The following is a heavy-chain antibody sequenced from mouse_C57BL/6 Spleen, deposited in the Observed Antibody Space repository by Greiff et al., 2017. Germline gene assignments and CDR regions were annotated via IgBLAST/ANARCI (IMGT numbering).Heavy chain of an antibody. CDR1: GYSITSDY. J-gene: IGHJ1*03. Sequence: EVHLVESGPGLAKPSQTLSLTCSVTGYSITSDYWNWIRKFPGNKLEYMGYISDSGSTYYKPSLKSRISITRDTSKNQYYMQLNSVTTEDTATYYCARYDGSRNWYFEVWGTGTTVTVSS. V-gene: IGHV3-8*01. CDR2: ISDSGST. D-gene: IGHD1-1*01. CDR3: ARYDGSRNWYFEV.